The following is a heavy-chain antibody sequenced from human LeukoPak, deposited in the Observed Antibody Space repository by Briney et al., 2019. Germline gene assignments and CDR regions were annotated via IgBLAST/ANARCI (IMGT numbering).Heavy chain of an antibody. V-gene: IGHV4-39*01. CDR2: IYSSGST. D-gene: IGHD6-25*01. Sequence: PSQTLSLTCNVSGVSISSSSYYWGWIRQPPGKGLEWIGSIYSSGSTYYNSSLKSRVTISIDTSKNQVSLKMSSVTAADTAVYYCAKSGGYGLIDYWGQGTLVTVSS. CDR1: GVSISSSSYY. J-gene: IGHJ4*01. CDR3: AKSGGYGLIDY.